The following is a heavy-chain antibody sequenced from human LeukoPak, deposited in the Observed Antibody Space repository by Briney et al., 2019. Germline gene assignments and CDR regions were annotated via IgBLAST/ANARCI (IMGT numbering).Heavy chain of an antibody. Sequence: GRSLRLSCAVSGFSFSTYGMHWVRRAPGKGLEWVAAISYAGNNEYYADSVKGRFTISRDNSKNTLWLQMNSLRTEDTAVYYCANRCSSTSCLIDYWGQGTLVTVSS. V-gene: IGHV3-30*18. CDR1: GFSFSTYG. J-gene: IGHJ4*02. CDR3: ANRCSSTSCLIDY. D-gene: IGHD2-2*01. CDR2: ISYAGNNE.